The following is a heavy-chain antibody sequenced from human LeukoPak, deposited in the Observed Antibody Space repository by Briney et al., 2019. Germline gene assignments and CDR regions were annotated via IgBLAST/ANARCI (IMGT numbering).Heavy chain of an antibody. CDR1: GFTFSSYA. Sequence: GGSLRLSCAASGFTFSSYAMSWVRQAPGKGLEWVSGISGSGGSTYYADSVKGRFTISRDSSKNTLYLQMNSLRAEDTAVYYCARVGPSDYYDSSGYLFRDAFDIWGQGTMVTVSS. D-gene: IGHD3-22*01. J-gene: IGHJ3*02. V-gene: IGHV3-23*01. CDR2: ISGSGGST. CDR3: ARVGPSDYYDSSGYLFRDAFDI.